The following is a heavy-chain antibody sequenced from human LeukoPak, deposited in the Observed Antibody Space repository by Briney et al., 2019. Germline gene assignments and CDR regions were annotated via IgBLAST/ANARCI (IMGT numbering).Heavy chain of an antibody. CDR2: IKGDGSEK. Sequence: GGSLRLSCAASGFTFSSYWMTWVRQAPGKGLEWVGNIKGDGSEKYYVDSVKGRFTISRDNAKNSLYLQMNSLRAEDTAVYYCARGGLWFGEFDAFDIWGQGTMVTVSS. CDR1: GFTFSSYW. V-gene: IGHV3-7*01. D-gene: IGHD3-10*01. CDR3: ARGGLWFGEFDAFDI. J-gene: IGHJ3*02.